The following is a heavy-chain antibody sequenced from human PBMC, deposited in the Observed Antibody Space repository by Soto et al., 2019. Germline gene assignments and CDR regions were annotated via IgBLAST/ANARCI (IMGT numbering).Heavy chain of an antibody. J-gene: IGHJ3*02. V-gene: IGHV1-2*04. D-gene: IGHD2-8*01. CDR1: GSTFTGYY. CDR2: INPNSGGT. Sequence: ASVKVSCKASGSTFTGYYMHWVRQAPGQGLEWMGWINPNSGGTNNAQKFPGWVTMTRDTSISTAYMELSRLRSDDTAVYYCSRAIVLMVYALDQRQYREMAFDIWGQGTMVTVSS. CDR3: SRAIVLMVYALDQRQYREMAFDI.